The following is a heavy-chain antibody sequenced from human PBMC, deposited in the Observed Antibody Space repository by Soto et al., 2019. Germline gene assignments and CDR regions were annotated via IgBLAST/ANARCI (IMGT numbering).Heavy chain of an antibody. V-gene: IGHV4-34*01. CDR3: ARGHYYYGSSGYYHTPDY. D-gene: IGHD3-22*01. CDR2: INHSGST. J-gene: IGHJ4*02. Sequence: KTSETLSLTCAVYGGSFSGYYWSWIRQPPGKGLEWIGEINHSGSTNYNPSLKSRVTISVDTSKNQFSLKLSSVTAADTAVYYCARGHYYYGSSGYYHTPDYWGQGTLVTVYS. CDR1: GGSFSGYY.